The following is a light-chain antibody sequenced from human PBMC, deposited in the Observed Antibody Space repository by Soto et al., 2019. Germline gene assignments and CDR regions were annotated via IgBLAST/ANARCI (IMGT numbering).Light chain of an antibody. J-gene: IGKJ1*01. CDR2: DAS. Sequence: EIVLTQSPATLSLSPGERATLSCRASQSVSSYLAWYQQKPGQAPRLLIYDASNRATGIPARFRGSGSGTDFTLTISSLEPEDFAVYYCQRGSSTGWTFGQGTKVEIK. V-gene: IGKV3-11*01. CDR3: QRGSSTGWT. CDR1: QSVSSY.